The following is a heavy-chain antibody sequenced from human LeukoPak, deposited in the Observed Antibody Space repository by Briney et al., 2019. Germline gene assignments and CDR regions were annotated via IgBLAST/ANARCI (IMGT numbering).Heavy chain of an antibody. CDR3: ASVRARRYFEPRGTFDC. V-gene: IGHV4-4*07. D-gene: IGHD3-9*01. Sequence: SDTLSPTCTVSGGFISSYYWSWIRQPGGKGMEWLGRIYTSGSTNYSPSLKSRVTLSVDTSKNQFYLKLSYATAADTAVYYCASVRARRYFEPRGTFDCWGQGTLVTVSP. CDR2: IYTSGST. J-gene: IGHJ4*02. CDR1: GGFISSYY.